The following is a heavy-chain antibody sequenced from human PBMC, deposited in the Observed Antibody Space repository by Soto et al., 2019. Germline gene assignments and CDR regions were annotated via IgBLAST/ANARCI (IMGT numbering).Heavy chain of an antibody. CDR1: GGSISSSSYY. CDR3: ARSSGYSYGPQPTNWFDP. D-gene: IGHD5-18*01. CDR2: IYYSGST. J-gene: IGHJ5*02. Sequence: QLQLQESGPGLVKPSETLSLTCTVSGGSISSSSYYWGWIRQPPGKGLEWIGSIYYSGSTYYNPSLKSRVTISVDTSKNQFSLKLSSVTAADTAVYYCARSSGYSYGPQPTNWFDPWGQGTLVTVSS. V-gene: IGHV4-39*01.